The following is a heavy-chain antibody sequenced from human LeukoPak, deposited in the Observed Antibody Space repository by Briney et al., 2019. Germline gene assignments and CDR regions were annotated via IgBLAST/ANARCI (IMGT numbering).Heavy chain of an antibody. CDR2: INPSGGST. D-gene: IGHD6-13*01. V-gene: IGHV1-46*01. J-gene: IGHJ5*02. CDR3: ARGYSSSWYHTRNWFDP. Sequence: ASVKVSCKASGYTFTSYYIDWVRQAPGQGLEWMGVINPSGGSTRYAQKFQGRVTMTGDPSARTVYMELSSLTSDDTAVYYCARGYSSSWYHTRNWFDPWGQGTLVTVSS. CDR1: GYTFTSYY.